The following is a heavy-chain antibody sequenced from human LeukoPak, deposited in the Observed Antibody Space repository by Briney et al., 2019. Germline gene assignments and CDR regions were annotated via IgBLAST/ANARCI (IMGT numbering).Heavy chain of an antibody. J-gene: IGHJ4*02. CDR3: ARDGPADTDY. CDR2: ISSSSSYI. CDR1: GFTFSSYS. V-gene: IGHV3-21*01. Sequence: GGSLRLSCAASGFTFSSYSMNWDRQAPGKGLEWVSSISSSSSYIYYADSVKGRFTISRDNAKNSLYLQMNSLRAEDTAVYYCARDGPADTDYWGQGTLVTVSS. D-gene: IGHD6-25*01.